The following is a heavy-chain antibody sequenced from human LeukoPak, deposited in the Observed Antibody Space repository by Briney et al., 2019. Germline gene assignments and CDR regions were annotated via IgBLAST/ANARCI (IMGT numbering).Heavy chain of an antibody. D-gene: IGHD5-24*01. CDR3: ARDWVYKIDY. CDR2: ISSSSSYI. V-gene: IGHV3-21*01. CDR1: GFTFSSYS. J-gene: IGHJ4*02. Sequence: PGGSLRLSCAAPGFTFSSYSMNWVRQAPGKGLEWVSSISSSSSYIYYADSVKGRFTISRDNAKNTLILQMNSLRVEDTAVYYCARDWVYKIDYWGRGTLVTVSS.